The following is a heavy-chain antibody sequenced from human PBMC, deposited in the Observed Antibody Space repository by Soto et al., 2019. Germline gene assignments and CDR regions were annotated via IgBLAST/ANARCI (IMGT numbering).Heavy chain of an antibody. V-gene: IGHV1-69*02. D-gene: IGHD6-19*01. CDR1: GGTFSSYT. Sequence: QVQLVQSGAEVKKPGSSVKVSCKASGGTFSSYTISWVRQAPGQGLEWMGRIIPILGIANYAQKFQGRVTITADKSTSTAYMELSSLRSEDTAVYYCARADSSGSGYYYGMDVWGQGTTVTVSS. J-gene: IGHJ6*02. CDR3: ARADSSGSGYYYGMDV. CDR2: IIPILGIA.